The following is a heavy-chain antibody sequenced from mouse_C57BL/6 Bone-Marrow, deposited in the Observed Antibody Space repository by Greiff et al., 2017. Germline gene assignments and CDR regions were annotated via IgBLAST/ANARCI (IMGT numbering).Heavy chain of an antibody. CDR3: ARDYYGSSSYFDD. Sequence: EVQRVESGGGLVKPGGSLKLSCAASGFTFSDYGMHWVRQAPEKGLEWVAYISSGSSTIYYADTVKGRFTISRDNAKNTLLLQMTSLRSEDTAMYYCARDYYGSSSYFDDWGQGTTLTVSS. CDR2: ISSGSSTI. V-gene: IGHV5-17*01. D-gene: IGHD1-1*01. CDR1: GFTFSDYG. J-gene: IGHJ2*01.